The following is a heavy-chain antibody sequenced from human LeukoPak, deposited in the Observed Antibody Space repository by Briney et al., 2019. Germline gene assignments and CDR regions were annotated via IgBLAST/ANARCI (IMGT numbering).Heavy chain of an antibody. Sequence: PSETLSLTCAVYGVSFSGYYWSWIRQPPGKGLEWIGEINHSGSTNYNPSLKSRVTISVDTSKHQFSLKLSSVTAADTAVYYCARNYDSSRFEYWGQGTLVTVSS. CDR1: GVSFSGYY. CDR3: ARNYDSSRFEY. CDR2: INHSGST. D-gene: IGHD3-22*01. J-gene: IGHJ4*02. V-gene: IGHV4-34*01.